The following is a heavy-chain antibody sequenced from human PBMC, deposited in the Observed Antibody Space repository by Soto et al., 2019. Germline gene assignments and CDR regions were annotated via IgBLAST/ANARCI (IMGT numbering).Heavy chain of an antibody. CDR2: IIPIFGTA. J-gene: IGHJ4*02. V-gene: IGHV1-69*13. CDR3: ARASNSAVTSYDY. D-gene: IGHD4-17*01. CDR1: GGTFSSYA. Sequence: ASVKVSCKASGGTFSSYAISWARQAPGQGLEWMGGIIPIFGTANYAQKFQGRVTITADESTSTAYMELSSLRSEDTAVYYCARASNSAVTSYDYWGQGTLVTVSS.